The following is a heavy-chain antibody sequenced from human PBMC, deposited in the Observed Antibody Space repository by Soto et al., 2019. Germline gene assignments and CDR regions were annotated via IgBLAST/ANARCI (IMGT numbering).Heavy chain of an antibody. Sequence: QMQLVQGGAEVKRTGSSVTVSCKALGNTFTYRYLHWVRQAPGQALEWMGWITPFSGDVHYAQKFQERVTITRDRTINTAYMQMSSLRSEDTAMYFCAGGGAGSGPFTWELPDHWGQGTLVTVSS. CDR1: GNTFTYRY. V-gene: IGHV1-45*02. D-gene: IGHD1-26*01. J-gene: IGHJ4*02. CDR3: AGGGAGSGPFTWELPDH. CDR2: ITPFSGDV.